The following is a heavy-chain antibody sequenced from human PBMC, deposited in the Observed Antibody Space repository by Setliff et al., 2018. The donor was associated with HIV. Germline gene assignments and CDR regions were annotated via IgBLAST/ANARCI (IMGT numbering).Heavy chain of an antibody. CDR3: ARHEITMVRGVTIKAGYSFDY. CDR2: ISHSGST. Sequence: PSETLSLTCAVSGYSISSGYDWGWIRQPPGKGLEWIGSISHSGSTYYNPSLKSRVTISVDTSKNQFSLKLSSVTAADTAVYYCARHEITMVRGVTIKAGYSFDYWGQGTLVTVSS. V-gene: IGHV4-38-2*01. J-gene: IGHJ4*02. D-gene: IGHD3-10*01. CDR1: GYSISSGYD.